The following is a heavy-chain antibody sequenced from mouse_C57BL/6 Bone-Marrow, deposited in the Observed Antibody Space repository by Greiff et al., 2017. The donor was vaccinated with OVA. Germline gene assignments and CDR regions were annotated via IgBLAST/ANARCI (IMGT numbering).Heavy chain of an antibody. CDR2: ISYSGST. J-gene: IGHJ2*01. Sequence: EVQLVESGPGMVKPSQSLSLTCTVTGYSITSGYDWHWIRHFPGNKLEWMGYISYSGSTNYNPSLKSRISITHDTSKNHFFLKLNSVTTEDTATYYCARELRFYYLDYWGQGTTLTVSS. CDR1: GYSITSGYD. D-gene: IGHD1-1*01. V-gene: IGHV3-1*01. CDR3: ARELRFYYLDY.